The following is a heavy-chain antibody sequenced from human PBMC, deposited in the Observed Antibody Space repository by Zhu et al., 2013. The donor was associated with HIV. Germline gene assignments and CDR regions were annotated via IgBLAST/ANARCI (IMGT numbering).Heavy chain of an antibody. CDR3: AREGGEDYGLGELSLPFDS. J-gene: IGHJ4*02. D-gene: IGHD3-16*02. CDR2: IIPVFGTA. V-gene: IGHV1-69*01. CDR1: GGSFSTNA. Sequence: QVQLVQSGAEVKKPGSSVKVSCKASGGSFSTNAISWVRQAPGQGFEWMGGIIPVFGTANYAQKFQDRVTITADESTNTAYMELSSLRSEDTAVYYCAREGGEDYGLGELSLPFDSWGQGTLVTVSS.